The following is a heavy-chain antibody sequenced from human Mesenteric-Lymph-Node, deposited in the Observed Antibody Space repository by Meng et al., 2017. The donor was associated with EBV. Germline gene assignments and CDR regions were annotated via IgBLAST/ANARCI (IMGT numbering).Heavy chain of an antibody. J-gene: IGHJ4*02. CDR3: ARDWSSVIMNKGNY. V-gene: IGHV7-4-1*02. D-gene: IGHD3-16*01. CDR1: GYTFTDYA. CDR2: IDTNTGSP. Sequence: QVHLVQSWSELKKPGAAVRVSCKASGYTFTDYAMNWVRQAPGQGLEWMGWIDTNTGSPTYAQGFTGRFVFSLDTSVSTAYLQITSLKADDSAVYYCARDWSSVIMNKGNYWGQGTLVTVSS.